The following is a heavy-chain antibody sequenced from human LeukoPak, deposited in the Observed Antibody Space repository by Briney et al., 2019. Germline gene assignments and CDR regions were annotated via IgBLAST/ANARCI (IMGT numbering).Heavy chain of an antibody. CDR2: ISGSGGST. CDR1: GFTFRSYA. J-gene: IGHJ4*02. Sequence: AGGSLRLSCAGSGFTFRSYAMSWVRQAPGKGLEWVSAISGSGGSTYYADSVKGRFTISRDNSKNTLYLQMNSLRAEDTAVYYSAKRGWDNMVRGVFPDYWGQGTLVTVSS. V-gene: IGHV3-23*01. CDR3: AKRGWDNMVRGVFPDY. D-gene: IGHD3-10*01.